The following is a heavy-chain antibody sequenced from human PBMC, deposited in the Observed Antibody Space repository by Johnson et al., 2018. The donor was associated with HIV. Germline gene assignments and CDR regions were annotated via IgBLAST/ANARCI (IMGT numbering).Heavy chain of an antibody. CDR2: ISYDGSEK. D-gene: IGHD6-13*01. Sequence: QVQLVESGGGVVQPGRSLRLSCAASGFTFGSYGIHWVRQAPGKGLEWVAVISYDGSEKYYADSVKGRFTISRDSSKNTLYLQVNSLRPEDTAVYYCARDTAAAALRAFDIWGQGTMVTVSS. CDR1: GFTFGSYG. CDR3: ARDTAAAALRAFDI. J-gene: IGHJ3*02. V-gene: IGHV3-30*03.